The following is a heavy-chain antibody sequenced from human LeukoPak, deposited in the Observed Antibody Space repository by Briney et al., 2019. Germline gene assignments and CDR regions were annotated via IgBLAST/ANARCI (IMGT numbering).Heavy chain of an antibody. V-gene: IGHV4-59*01. CDR3: ATDPDYSNYDPFDY. Sequence: PSETLSLTCTVSGGSISSYYWSWIRQPPGKGLEWIGYIYYSGSTNYNPSLKSRVTISVDTSKNQFSLKLSSVTAADTAVYYCATDPDYSNYDPFDYWGQGTLVTVSS. J-gene: IGHJ4*02. CDR2: IYYSGST. CDR1: GGSISSYY. D-gene: IGHD4-11*01.